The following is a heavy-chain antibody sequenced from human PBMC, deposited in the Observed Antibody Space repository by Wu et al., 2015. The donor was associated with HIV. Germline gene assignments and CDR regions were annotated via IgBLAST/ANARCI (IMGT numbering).Heavy chain of an antibody. D-gene: IGHD3-10*01. CDR1: GGTFSSFA. J-gene: IGHJ4*02. CDR3: ARGPYSYGFGDYYLDY. Sequence: QVQLVQSGAEVKKPGSSVKVSCTASGGTFSSFAISWVRQAPGQGLEWMGRIIPLFRTTNYAQEFQGRVTITADESTSTAFMELSSLRSEDTAVYYCARGPYSYGFGDYYLDYWGQGTLVTVSS. V-gene: IGHV1-69*13. CDR2: IIPLFRTT.